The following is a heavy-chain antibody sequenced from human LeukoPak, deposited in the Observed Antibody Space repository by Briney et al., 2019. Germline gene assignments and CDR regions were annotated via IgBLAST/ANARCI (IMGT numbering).Heavy chain of an antibody. J-gene: IGHJ4*02. D-gene: IGHD3-3*02. CDR3: ARDEYGISGNPSRPLFDY. CDR1: GYTFTSYG. V-gene: IGHV1-18*01. Sequence: ASVKVSCKASGYTFTSYGISWVRQAPGQGLEWMGWISAYNGNTNYAQKLQGRVTMTTDTSTSTAYMELRSLRSDDTAVYYCARDEYGISGNPSRPLFDYWGQGTLVTVSS. CDR2: ISAYNGNT.